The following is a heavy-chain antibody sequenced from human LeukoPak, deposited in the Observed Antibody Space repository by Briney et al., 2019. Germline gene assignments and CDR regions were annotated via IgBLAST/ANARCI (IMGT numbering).Heavy chain of an antibody. Sequence: PGGSLRLSCAASGFTFSNAWMSWVRQAPGKGLEWVANIKQDGSEKYYVDSVKGRFTISRDNAKNSLYLQMNSLRAEDTAVYYCARDYGSSWAACYFDYWGQGTLVTVSS. D-gene: IGHD6-13*01. V-gene: IGHV3-7*01. CDR1: GFTFSNAW. CDR3: ARDYGSSWAACYFDY. J-gene: IGHJ4*02. CDR2: IKQDGSEK.